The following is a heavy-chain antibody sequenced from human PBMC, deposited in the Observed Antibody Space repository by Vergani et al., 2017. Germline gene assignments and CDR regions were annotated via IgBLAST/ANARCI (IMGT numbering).Heavy chain of an antibody. CDR2: ISWDGGST. J-gene: IGHJ4*02. D-gene: IGHD1-26*01. V-gene: IGHV3-43*01. CDR1: GFTFDDYT. CDR3: AKGHSGQIGSPHDYYFDY. Sequence: EVQLVESGGVVVQPGGSLRLSCAASGFTFDDYTMHWVRQAPGKGLEWVSLISWDGGSTYYADSVKGRFTISRHNSKNSLYLQMNSLRTEDTALYYCAKGHSGQIGSPHDYYFDYWGQGTLVTVSS.